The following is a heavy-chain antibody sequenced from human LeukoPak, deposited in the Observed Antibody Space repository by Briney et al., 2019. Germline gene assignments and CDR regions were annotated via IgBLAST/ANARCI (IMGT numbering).Heavy chain of an antibody. CDR2: IIPIFGTA. V-gene: IGHV1-69*13. CDR3: ARANRGWLQI. Sequence: GASVKVSCKASGYTFTSYGISWVRQAPGQGLEWMGGIIPIFGTANYAQKFQGRVTITADESTSTAYMELSSLRSEDTAVYYCARANRGWLQIWGQGTLVTVSS. CDR1: GYTFTSYG. J-gene: IGHJ4*02. D-gene: IGHD5-24*01.